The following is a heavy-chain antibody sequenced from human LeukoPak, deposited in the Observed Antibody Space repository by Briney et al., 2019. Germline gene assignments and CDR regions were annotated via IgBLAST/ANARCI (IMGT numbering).Heavy chain of an antibody. Sequence: SETLSLTCTVSGGSIYSNFNHWGWIRQPPGKGLEWIGSIYYSGSTYYNPSLKSRVTISVDTSKNQFSLKLSSVTAADTAVYYCARGSHDYGDYAWFDPWGQGTLVTVSS. J-gene: IGHJ5*02. CDR2: IYYSGST. D-gene: IGHD4-17*01. CDR1: GGSIYSNFNH. CDR3: ARGSHDYGDYAWFDP. V-gene: IGHV4-39*07.